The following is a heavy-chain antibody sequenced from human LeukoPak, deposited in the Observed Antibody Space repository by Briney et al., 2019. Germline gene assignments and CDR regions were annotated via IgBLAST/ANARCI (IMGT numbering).Heavy chain of an antibody. Sequence: ASVKVSCKASGYTFTGYYINWVRQAPGQGLEWMGWINSNSSGTNYAQKFQGRVTITRDTSISTAYMELSRLRSDDTAMYYCARRSDYGGLDYWGQGTLVTVSS. J-gene: IGHJ4*02. D-gene: IGHD4-23*01. CDR3: ARRSDYGGLDY. V-gene: IGHV1-2*02. CDR1: GYTFTGYY. CDR2: INSNSSGT.